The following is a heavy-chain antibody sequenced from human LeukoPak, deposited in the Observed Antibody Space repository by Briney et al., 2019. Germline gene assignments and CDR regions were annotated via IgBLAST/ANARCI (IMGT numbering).Heavy chain of an antibody. CDR3: AGGAGYYYYYIDV. J-gene: IGHJ6*03. D-gene: IGHD6-13*01. V-gene: IGHV3-20*04. CDR1: GFTFDDYG. Sequence: GGSLRLSCAASGFTFDDYGMSWVGQAPGKGLEWGSVINWNGCSTGYPDSVKGRFTISRDHAKNSLYLQMNSLRAEDTALYYCAGGAGYYYYYIDVWGKGTTVTVSS. CDR2: INWNGCST.